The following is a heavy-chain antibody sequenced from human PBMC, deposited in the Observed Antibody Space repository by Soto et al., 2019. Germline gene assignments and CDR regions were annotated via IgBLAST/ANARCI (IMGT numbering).Heavy chain of an antibody. CDR2: IYPGDSDT. Sequence: PGESLKISCKGTGCSFTSYWIGWVRQMPGKGLEWMGIIYPGDSDTRYSPSFQGQVTISADKSINSVYLQWSSLKASDTATYYCPRLCFNYDFLSGYYNVHHYYGIDVWGQGTTVTVSS. D-gene: IGHD3-3*01. V-gene: IGHV5-51*01. CDR3: PRLCFNYDFLSGYYNVHHYYGIDV. CDR1: GCSFTSYW. J-gene: IGHJ6*02.